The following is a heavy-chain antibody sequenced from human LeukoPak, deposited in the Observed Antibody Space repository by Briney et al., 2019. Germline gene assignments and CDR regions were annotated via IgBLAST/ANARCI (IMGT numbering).Heavy chain of an antibody. D-gene: IGHD4-23*01. CDR1: GGSISSSNW. CDR3: ARGVGYGGNQIFPYYMDV. V-gene: IGHV4-4*02. J-gene: IGHJ6*03. CDR2: IYHSGST. Sequence: SETLSLTCAVSGGSISSSNWWSWVRPPPGKGLEWIGEIYHSGSTNYNPSLKSRVTISVDKSKNQFSLKLSSVTAADTAVYYCARGVGYGGNQIFPYYMDVWGKGTTVTVSS.